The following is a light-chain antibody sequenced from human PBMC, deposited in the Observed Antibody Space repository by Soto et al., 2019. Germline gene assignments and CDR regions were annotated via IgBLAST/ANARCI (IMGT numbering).Light chain of an antibody. V-gene: IGKV1-8*01. CDR1: QGISSY. CDR3: HQTYSTPQT. J-gene: IGKJ1*01. Sequence: AIPMTPSPSSLSSSSRDRVTITFLACQGISSYLAWYQQKPGKAPKLLIYKASTLKSGVPSRFSGSGSGTDFTLTITSLQPEDFGTYYCHQTYSTPQTFGQGTKVDI. CDR2: KAS.